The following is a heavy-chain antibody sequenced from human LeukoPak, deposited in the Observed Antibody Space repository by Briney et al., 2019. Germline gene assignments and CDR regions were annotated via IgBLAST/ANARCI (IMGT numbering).Heavy chain of an antibody. CDR2: IYSGGST. Sequence: GGSLRLSCAASGFTVSSNYMSWVRQAPGKGLEWASVIYSGGSTYYADSVKGRFTISRDNSKNTLYLQMNSLRAEDTAVYYCARDWSSRYDYWGQGTLVTVSS. CDR1: GFTVSSNY. CDR3: ARDWSSRYDY. J-gene: IGHJ4*02. D-gene: IGHD6-13*01. V-gene: IGHV3-66*01.